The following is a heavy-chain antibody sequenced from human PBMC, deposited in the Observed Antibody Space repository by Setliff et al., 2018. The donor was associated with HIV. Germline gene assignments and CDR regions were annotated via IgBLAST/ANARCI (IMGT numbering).Heavy chain of an antibody. Sequence: SETLSLTCAVYGGSFSGYYWSWIRQPPGKGLEWIGEINHSGSTNYNPSLKSRVTISVDTSKNQFSLKLSSVTAADTAVYYCARNYDILTGHSPPNWFDPWGQGTLVTVSS. CDR1: GGSFSGYY. D-gene: IGHD3-9*01. CDR2: INHSGST. V-gene: IGHV4-34*01. CDR3: ARNYDILTGHSPPNWFDP. J-gene: IGHJ5*02.